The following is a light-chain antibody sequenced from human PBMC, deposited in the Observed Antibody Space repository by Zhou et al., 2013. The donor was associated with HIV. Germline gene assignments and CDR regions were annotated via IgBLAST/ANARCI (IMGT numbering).Light chain of an antibody. CDR2: EVS. CDR3: QHTHSPLRT. J-gene: IGKJ1*01. Sequence: DVQMTQSPSSLSASVGDRIAITCRASQTINTYLNWYQEKPGKAPALLIYEVSRLKSGVPSRFSGSGSGTEFTLTISSLQPEDFATYYCQHTHSPLRTFGQGTKVEIK. CDR1: QTINTY. V-gene: IGKV1-39*01.